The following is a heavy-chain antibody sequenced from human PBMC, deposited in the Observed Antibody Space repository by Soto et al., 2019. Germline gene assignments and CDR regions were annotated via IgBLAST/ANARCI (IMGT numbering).Heavy chain of an antibody. J-gene: IGHJ4*02. D-gene: IGHD5-12*01. V-gene: IGHV1-18*04. CDR2: ITAENGNT. Sequence: ASVKVSCKASGFSFTSYGITWVRQAPGQGPEWLGWITAENGNTNYAQKFQGRATLTTDRATNTAYMELRGLRSDDTALYYCARVVVAWLPTSGFDFWGQGTLVTVSS. CDR3: ARVVVAWLPTSGFDF. CDR1: GFSFTSYG.